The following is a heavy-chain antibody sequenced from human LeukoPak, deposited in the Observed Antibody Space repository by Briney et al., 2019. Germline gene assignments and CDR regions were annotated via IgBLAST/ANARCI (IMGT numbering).Heavy chain of an antibody. CDR3: ARGLYDYVWGTSYFDS. CDR2: ISSAGNA. J-gene: IGHJ4*02. D-gene: IGHD3-16*01. Sequence: GGSLRLSCESGFTVSNNYMGWVRQAPGKGLEGVSLISSAGNAVYAASVKGRFTISRDIPMNTLYLQMNSLRADDTAVYYCARGLYDYVWGTSYFDSWGQGTLVTVSS. V-gene: IGHV3-66*01. CDR1: GFTVSNNY.